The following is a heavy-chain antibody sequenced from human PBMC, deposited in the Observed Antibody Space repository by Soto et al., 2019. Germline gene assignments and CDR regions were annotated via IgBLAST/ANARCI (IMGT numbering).Heavy chain of an antibody. CDR1: GFVFSMYW. CDR2: ISDDGSTI. V-gene: IGHV3-74*01. Sequence: GGSLRLSCAASGFVFSMYWMHWVRQAPGKGLEWVSRISDDGSTIHYADSVKGRFSISRDNAQNILFLEMTALRDDDTAVYYCVRGPRPSSVGTGAFWGQGTLVTVSS. CDR3: VRGPRPSSVGTGAF. J-gene: IGHJ4*02. D-gene: IGHD3-10*01.